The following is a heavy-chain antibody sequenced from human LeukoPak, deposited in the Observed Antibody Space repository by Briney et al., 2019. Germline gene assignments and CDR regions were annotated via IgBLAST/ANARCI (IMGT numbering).Heavy chain of an antibody. D-gene: IGHD3-22*01. CDR3: ARETIESYYDSSGYRFDY. J-gene: IGHJ4*02. Sequence: SETLSLTCAVSGASIFSSNWWSWVRQPPGKGLEWIGEIYHSGSTNYNPSLKSRVTMSVDKSKNQFSLKLSSVTAADTAVYYCARETIESYYDSSGYRFDYWGQGTLVTVSS. CDR2: IYHSGST. CDR1: GASIFSSNW. V-gene: IGHV4-4*02.